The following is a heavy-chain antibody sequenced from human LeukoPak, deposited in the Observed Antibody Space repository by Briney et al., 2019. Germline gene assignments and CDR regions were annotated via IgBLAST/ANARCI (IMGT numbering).Heavy chain of an antibody. D-gene: IGHD3-22*01. CDR2: IKQDGSVQ. CDR3: ATTYDSSGCD. Sequence: TGGSLRLSCAASGFTFSNFWMAWVRQAPGRGLEWVANIKQDGSVQFYGDSVKGRFTISRDNAKNSLYLQMNSLRAEDTAVYYCATTYDSSGCDWGQGTLVTVSS. V-gene: IGHV3-7*01. CDR1: GFTFSNFW. J-gene: IGHJ4*02.